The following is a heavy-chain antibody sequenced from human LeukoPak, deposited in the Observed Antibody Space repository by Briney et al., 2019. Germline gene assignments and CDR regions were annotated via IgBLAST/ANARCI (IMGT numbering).Heavy chain of an antibody. J-gene: IGHJ5*02. CDR1: GFPFTRYD. Sequence: ASVKVSCKASGFPFTRYDINWVRQTSAQGLEWMGWMNPNTGNTGYAQKFQGRVTITADESTSTAYMELSSLGSEDTAVYYCARVPYYGDLPGPNWFDPWGQGTLVTVSS. V-gene: IGHV1-8*03. CDR2: MNPNTGNT. D-gene: IGHD4-17*01. CDR3: ARVPYYGDLPGPNWFDP.